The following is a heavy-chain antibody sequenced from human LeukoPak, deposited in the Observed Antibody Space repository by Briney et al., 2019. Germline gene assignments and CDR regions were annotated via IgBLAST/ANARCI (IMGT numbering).Heavy chain of an antibody. V-gene: IGHV3-21*01. Sequence: GGSLRLSCAASGFTFSSYNMNWVRQAPGKGLEWVSSITSSSTYIYYADSVRGRFTISRDNAKNSLYMQMNSLRAEDTAVYFXXXDPXSGNYGAYYYYYMDVWGKGTTVTVSS. J-gene: IGHJ6*03. CDR3: XXDPXSGNYGAYYYYYMDV. CDR1: GFTFSSYN. CDR2: ITSSSTYI. D-gene: IGHD1-26*01.